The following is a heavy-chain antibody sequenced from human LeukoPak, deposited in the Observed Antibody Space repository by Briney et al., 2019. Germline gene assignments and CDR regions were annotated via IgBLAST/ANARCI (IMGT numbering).Heavy chain of an antibody. V-gene: IGHV4-4*07. J-gene: IGHJ4*02. CDR2: IYTSGST. CDR3: ARGNWNYVDY. D-gene: IGHD1-1*01. CDR1: GGSISSYY. Sequence: PSETLTLTCTVSGGSISSYYWSWIRQPAGKGLEWIGLIYTSGSTNYNPSLKSRVTMSVDTSKNQFSLKLSSVTAADTAVYYFARGNWNYVDYWGQGTLVTVSS.